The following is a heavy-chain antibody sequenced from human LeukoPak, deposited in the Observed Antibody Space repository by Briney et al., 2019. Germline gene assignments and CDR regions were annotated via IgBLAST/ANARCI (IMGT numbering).Heavy chain of an antibody. V-gene: IGHV1-18*01. CDR1: GYTFTSYG. CDR3: ARMGGYYYDSSGYYGFDY. CDR2: ISAYNGNT. Sequence: ASVKVSCKASGYTFTSYGISWVRQAPGQGLEWMGWISAYNGNTNYAQKFQGRVTITADESTSTAYMELSSLRSEDTAVYYCARMGGYYYDSSGYYGFDYWGQGTLVTVSS. J-gene: IGHJ4*02. D-gene: IGHD3-22*01.